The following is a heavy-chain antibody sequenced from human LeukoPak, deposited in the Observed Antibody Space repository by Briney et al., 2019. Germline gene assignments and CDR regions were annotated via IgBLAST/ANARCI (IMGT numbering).Heavy chain of an antibody. CDR1: GGSISSSSYY. CDR3: ARGCPMKTVYGGNHLNWFDP. J-gene: IGHJ5*02. Sequence: SETLSLTCTVSGGSISSSSYYWGWIRQPPGKGLEWIGSIYYSGSTYYNPSLKSRVTISVDRSKNQFSLKLSSVTAADTAVYYCARGCPMKTVYGGNHLNWFDPWGQGTLVTVSS. D-gene: IGHD4-23*01. V-gene: IGHV4-39*07. CDR2: IYYSGST.